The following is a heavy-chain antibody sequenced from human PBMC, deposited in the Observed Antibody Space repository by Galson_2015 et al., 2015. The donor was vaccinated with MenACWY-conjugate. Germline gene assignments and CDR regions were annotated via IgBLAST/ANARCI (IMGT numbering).Heavy chain of an antibody. Sequence: LSLTCTVSGYSISSGSFWAWIRQTPGKGLEWLGTTHHTGSTYYNPSLENRVTISLDTSKNQVSLRLNSVTAADSAVYYCARRVRRLTKPFDSWGQGLLVTVSS. CDR1: GYSISSGSF. J-gene: IGHJ4*02. D-gene: IGHD3-10*01. V-gene: IGHV4-38-2*02. CDR2: THHTGST. CDR3: ARRVRRLTKPFDS.